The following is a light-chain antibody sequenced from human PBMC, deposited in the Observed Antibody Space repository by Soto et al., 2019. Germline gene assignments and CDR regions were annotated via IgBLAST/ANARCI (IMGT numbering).Light chain of an antibody. J-gene: IGKJ2*01. CDR3: QQTYSTPYT. Sequence: DIHMTQSPSSLSASVGDRITVTCRASQRITTYVNWYQLKPGEAPKLLISTSGTLQRGVPSRFSGSGSGTDFTLTSTRLQPADFATYFCQQTYSTPYTFGQGTKLEIK. CDR2: TSG. CDR1: QRITTY. V-gene: IGKV1-39*01.